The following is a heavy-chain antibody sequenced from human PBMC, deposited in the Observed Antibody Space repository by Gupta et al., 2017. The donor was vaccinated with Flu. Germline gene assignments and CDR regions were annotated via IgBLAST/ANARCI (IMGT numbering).Heavy chain of an antibody. CDR1: GFTLRIYE. V-gene: IGHV3-48*03. D-gene: IGHD6-13*01. J-gene: IGHJ4*02. CDR2: ISNSGSNI. CDR3: ARGSSSWYGRNFDH. Sequence: EMQLVEPGGGLVQPGGSLRLSCAASGFTLRIYEMNWVRQAPGKGLEWVSYISNSGSNIYYADSVKGRFTISRDNAENSLLLQMNSLRAEDTAVYYCARGSSSWYGRNFDHWGQGTLVTVSS.